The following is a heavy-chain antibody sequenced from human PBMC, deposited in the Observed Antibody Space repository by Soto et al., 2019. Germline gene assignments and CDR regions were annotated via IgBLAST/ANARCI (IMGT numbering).Heavy chain of an antibody. Sequence: QVQLVESGGGVVQPGRSLRLSCAASGFTFSSYAMHWVRQAPGKGLEWVAVISYDGSNKYYADSVKGRFTISRDNSKNSLYLQMNSLRAEYTAVYYCARDRIQLPDYWGQGTLVTVSS. CDR1: GFTFSSYA. D-gene: IGHD5-18*01. CDR2: ISYDGSNK. J-gene: IGHJ4*02. V-gene: IGHV3-30*14. CDR3: ARDRIQLPDY.